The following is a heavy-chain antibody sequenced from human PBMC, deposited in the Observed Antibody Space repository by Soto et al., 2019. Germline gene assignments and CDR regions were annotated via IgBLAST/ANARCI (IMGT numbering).Heavy chain of an antibody. CDR2: IYWDDDK. D-gene: IGHD6-13*01. CDR1: GFSLSTSGVG. Sequence: GSGPTLVNPTQTLTLTCTFSGFSLSTSGVGVGWIRQPPGKALEWLALIYWDDDKRYSPYLKSRLTITKDTSKDQVVLTMTNMALVDTATYYCPRLTATGLDYWGQGALVTVSS. V-gene: IGHV2-5*02. J-gene: IGHJ4*02. CDR3: PRLTATGLDY.